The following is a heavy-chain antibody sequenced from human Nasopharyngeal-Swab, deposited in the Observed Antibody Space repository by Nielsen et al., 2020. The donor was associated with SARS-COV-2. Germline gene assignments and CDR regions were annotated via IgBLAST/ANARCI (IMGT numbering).Heavy chain of an antibody. V-gene: IGHV1-18*01. Sequence: ASVKVSCKASGYTFKSFAVNWVRQAPGQGLEWMGWISAYNGNTNYAQNLQGRVTMTTDTSTSTVYMELRSLRSDDTAMYYCAVDYGDYDSYYGMDVWGQGTTVTVSS. CDR1: GYTFKSFA. CDR3: AVDYGDYDSYYGMDV. D-gene: IGHD4-17*01. J-gene: IGHJ6*02. CDR2: ISAYNGNT.